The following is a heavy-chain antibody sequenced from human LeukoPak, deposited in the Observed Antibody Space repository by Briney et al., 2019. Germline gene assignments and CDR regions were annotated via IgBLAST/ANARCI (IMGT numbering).Heavy chain of an antibody. J-gene: IGHJ4*02. V-gene: IGHV3-23*01. CDR1: GFTFSSYA. CDR2: ISGSGGST. D-gene: IGHD5-12*01. CDR3: ATGGAFNSGYDYFNFDY. Sequence: GGSLRLSCAASGFTFSSYAMSWVRQAPGKGLEWVSAISGSGGSTYYADSVKGRFTISRDNSKNTLYLQMNSLRSEDTAVYYCATGGAFNSGYDYFNFDYWGQGTLVTVSS.